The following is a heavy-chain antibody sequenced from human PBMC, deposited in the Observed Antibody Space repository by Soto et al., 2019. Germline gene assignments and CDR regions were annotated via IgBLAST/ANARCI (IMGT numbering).Heavy chain of an antibody. CDR2: IYYSGST. V-gene: IGHV4-39*01. J-gene: IGHJ4*02. Sequence: PSETLSVSCTVSGGAISSSIYYWGWIRQPPGKVLEWIGSIYYSGSTYYNPSLKSRVTISVDTSKNQFSLKLSSVTAADTAVYYCARQYYDFWSGYYRGDYFDYWGQVALVIFSS. D-gene: IGHD3-3*01. CDR3: ARQYYDFWSGYYRGDYFDY. CDR1: GGAISSSIYY.